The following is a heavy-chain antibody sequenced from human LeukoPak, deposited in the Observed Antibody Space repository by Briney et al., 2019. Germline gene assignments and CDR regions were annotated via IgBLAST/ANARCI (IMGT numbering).Heavy chain of an antibody. D-gene: IGHD4-17*01. Sequence: GGSLRLSCAASGFTFSSYAMHWVRQAPGKGLEWVAVISYDGSNKYYADSVKGRFTISRDNSKNTLYLQMNSLRAEDTAVYYCARSLRSEYFFDYWGQGTLVTVSS. V-gene: IGHV3-30*04. CDR3: ARSLRSEYFFDY. CDR2: ISYDGSNK. CDR1: GFTFSSYA. J-gene: IGHJ4*02.